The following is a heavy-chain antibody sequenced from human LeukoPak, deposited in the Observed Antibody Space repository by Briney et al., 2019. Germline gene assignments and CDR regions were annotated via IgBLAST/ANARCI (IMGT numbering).Heavy chain of an antibody. CDR1: GGSVSSGSYY. V-gene: IGHV4-61*01. J-gene: IGHJ5*02. CDR3: ARGRGSSWYNWFDP. D-gene: IGHD6-13*01. Sequence: SVTLSLTCTVSGGSVSSGSYYWSWIRQPPGKGLEWIGYIYYSGSTNYNPSLKSRVTISVDTSKNQFSLKLSSVTAADTAVYYCARGRGSSWYNWFDPWGQGTLVTVSS. CDR2: IYYSGST.